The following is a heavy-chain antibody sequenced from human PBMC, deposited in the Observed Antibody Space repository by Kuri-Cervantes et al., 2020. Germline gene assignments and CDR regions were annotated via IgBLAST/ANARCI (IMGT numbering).Heavy chain of an antibody. Sequence: ASVKVSCKASGYTFTSYDVNWVRQAPGQGLEWMGRMNPISGNTDYAQKFQGRVTMTRNTSTSTVYMELSSLRSEDTAVYYCATLYYFDYWGQGTLVTVSS. CDR1: GYTFTSYD. CDR2: MNPISGNT. J-gene: IGHJ4*02. V-gene: IGHV1-8*02. CDR3: ATLYYFDY.